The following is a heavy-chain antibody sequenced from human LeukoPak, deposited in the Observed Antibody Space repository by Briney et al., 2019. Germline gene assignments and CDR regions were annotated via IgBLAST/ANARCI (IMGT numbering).Heavy chain of an antibody. D-gene: IGHD3-10*01. CDR1: GFTFSSYA. CDR3: AKGLDYYGSGSYDH. J-gene: IGHJ4*02. CDR2: ISYDGSNK. Sequence: PGGSLRLSCAASGFTFSSYAMHWVRQAPGKGLEWVAVISYDGSNKYYADSVRGRFTISRDNSKSTVYLQMNTLRAEDTAVYYCAKGLDYYGSGSYDHWGQGTLVTVSS. V-gene: IGHV3-30*04.